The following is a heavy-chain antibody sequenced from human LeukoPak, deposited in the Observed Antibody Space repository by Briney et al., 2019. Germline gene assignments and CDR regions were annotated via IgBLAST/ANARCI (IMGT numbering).Heavy chain of an antibody. D-gene: IGHD6-19*01. V-gene: IGHV3-30*18. CDR2: ISYDGSDK. CDR3: AKGGPQQWLVAY. CDR1: GFTFSLYG. Sequence: GGPLRLSCAASGFTFSLYGMHWVRQAPGKGLEWVALISYDGSDKYYTDSVKGRFTISRDDSKNTLYLQMNSLRVEDTAVYYCAKGGPQQWLVAYWGQGTLVTVSS. J-gene: IGHJ4*02.